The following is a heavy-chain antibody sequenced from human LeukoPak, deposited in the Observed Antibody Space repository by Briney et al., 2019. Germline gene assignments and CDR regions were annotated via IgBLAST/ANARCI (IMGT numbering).Heavy chain of an antibody. CDR2: IIPIFGTA. CDR3: ARGEELLAAFDI. D-gene: IGHD1-26*01. CDR1: GYTFTSYD. V-gene: IGHV1-69*13. J-gene: IGHJ3*02. Sequence: SVKVSCKASGYTFTSYDINWVRQAPGQGLEWMGGIIPIFGTANYAQKFQGRVTITADESTSTAYMELGSLRSEDTAVYYCARGEELLAAFDIWGQGTMVTVSS.